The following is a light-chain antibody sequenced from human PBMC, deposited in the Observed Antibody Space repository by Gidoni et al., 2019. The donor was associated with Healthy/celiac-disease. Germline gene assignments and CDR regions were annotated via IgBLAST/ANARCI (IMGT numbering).Light chain of an antibody. Sequence: DIHLTQSPSSLSASVGDRFTIPCRASQSISSYLNWYQQKPGKAPKLLIYAASSLQSGVPSRFSGSGSWTDFTLTISSLQPEDFATYYCQQSYSTPYTFGQGTKLEIK. J-gene: IGKJ2*01. V-gene: IGKV1-39*01. CDR2: AAS. CDR3: QQSYSTPYT. CDR1: QSISSY.